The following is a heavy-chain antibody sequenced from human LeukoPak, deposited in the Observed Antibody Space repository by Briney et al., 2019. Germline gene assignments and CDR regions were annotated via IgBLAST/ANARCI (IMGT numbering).Heavy chain of an antibody. CDR3: AKSRRDF. V-gene: IGHV3-74*01. J-gene: IGHJ4*02. CDR1: GFAFSDSR. Sequence: PGGSLRLSCVASGFAFSDSRMHWVRQAPGKGLEWVSRITRDGSSTAYADSVKGRFTVSRDNARTTLYLQMNSLRVEDTAVYFCAKSRRDFWGQGTLVTFSS. CDR2: ITRDGSST.